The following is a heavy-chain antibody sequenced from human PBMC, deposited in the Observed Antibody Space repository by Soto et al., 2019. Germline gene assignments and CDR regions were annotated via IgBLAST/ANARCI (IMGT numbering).Heavy chain of an antibody. Sequence: SVKVSCKSSGGTFSSYEVNWVRQAPGQGLEWMGGVIPIFGTTKYAPKFQGRVAISADPSTTMAYIELSSLRSEDTAVYYCARGPDMATSSYYYYGLDVWGQGTTVTVSS. CDR2: VIPIFGTT. J-gene: IGHJ6*02. CDR3: ARGPDMATSSYYYYGLDV. V-gene: IGHV1-69*13. CDR1: GGTFSSYE. D-gene: IGHD6-13*01.